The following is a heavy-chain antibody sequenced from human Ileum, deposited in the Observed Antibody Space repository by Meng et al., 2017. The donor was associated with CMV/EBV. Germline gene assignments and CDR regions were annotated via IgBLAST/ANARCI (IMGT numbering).Heavy chain of an antibody. CDR2: IHPSGST. J-gene: IGHJ5*02. D-gene: IGHD5-24*01. CDR1: GGSFSNYY. Sequence: QVELQQWGEGLSQPSETLSLTCGFYGGSFSNYYWSWIRQSPGKGLEWIGEIHPSGSTYYNPSLNSRVTMSVDTSKNQFSLNLRSVNAADTAVYYCSRGADAYKSGRSWGQGTLVTVSS. V-gene: IGHV4-34*01. CDR3: SRGADAYKSGRS.